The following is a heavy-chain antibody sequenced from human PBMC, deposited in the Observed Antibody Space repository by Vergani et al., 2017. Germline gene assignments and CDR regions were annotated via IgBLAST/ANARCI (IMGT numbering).Heavy chain of an antibody. CDR1: GGPISSYY. CDR3: GRVRQGSYGPNGDFDY. Sequence: QVQLQESGPGLVKPSETLSLTCTVSGGPISSYYWSWIRQPPGKGLEWIGYIYYSGSTNYHPSLKSRVTISVDTSKHQFSLKLRSVTAADTAVYYCGRVRQGSYGPNGDFDYWGQGTLVTVSS. CDR2: IYYSGST. V-gene: IGHV4-59*08. J-gene: IGHJ4*02. D-gene: IGHD5-18*01.